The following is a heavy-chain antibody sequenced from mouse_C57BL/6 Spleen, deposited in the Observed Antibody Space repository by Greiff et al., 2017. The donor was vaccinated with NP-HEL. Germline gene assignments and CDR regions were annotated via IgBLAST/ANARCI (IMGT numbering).Heavy chain of an antibody. CDR2: IYPGDGDT. D-gene: IGHD4-1*01. Sequence: QVQLKQSGAELVKPGASVKISCKASGYAFSSYWMNWVKQRPGKGLEWIGQIYPGDGDTNYNGKFKGTATLTADKSSSTAYMQLSSLTSEDSAVYFCARRTGTGGYFDYWGQGTTLTVSS. V-gene: IGHV1-80*01. CDR1: GYAFSSYW. CDR3: ARRTGTGGYFDY. J-gene: IGHJ2*01.